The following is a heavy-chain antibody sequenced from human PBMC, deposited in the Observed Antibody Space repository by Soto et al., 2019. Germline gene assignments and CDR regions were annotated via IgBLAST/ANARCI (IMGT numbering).Heavy chain of an antibody. D-gene: IGHD3-9*01. CDR2: INPDGSAT. J-gene: IGHJ5*01. CDR1: GFTFSNSW. Sequence: EVQLVESGGGVVQPGGSLRLPCAASGFTFSNSWMHWVCQAPGKGLMWVSRINPDGSATTYVGSVKGRFTISRDNAKNALFLQTNSLTAEDTAVYYCVKAAMTGNSFDCWGQGTLVTVSS. V-gene: IGHV3-74*03. CDR3: VKAAMTGNSFDC.